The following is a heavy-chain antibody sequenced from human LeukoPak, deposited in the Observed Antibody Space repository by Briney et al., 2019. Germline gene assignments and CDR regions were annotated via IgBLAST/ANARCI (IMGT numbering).Heavy chain of an antibody. CDR3: ARDAANYGDYVYFDY. D-gene: IGHD4-17*01. CDR1: GFTFDDYG. V-gene: IGHV3-20*04. CDR2: INWNGGST. J-gene: IGHJ4*02. Sequence: GGSLRLSCPASGFTFDDYGMSWVRQAPGKGLEWVSGINWNGGSTGYADSVKGRFTISRDNAKNSLYLQMNSLRAEDTALYYCARDAANYGDYVYFDYWGQGTLVTVSS.